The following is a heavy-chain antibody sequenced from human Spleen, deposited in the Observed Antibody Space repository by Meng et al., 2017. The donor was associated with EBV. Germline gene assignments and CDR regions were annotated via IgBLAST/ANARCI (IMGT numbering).Heavy chain of an antibody. CDR2: IHYSGRT. D-gene: IGHD3-22*01. J-gene: IGHJ4*02. V-gene: IGHV4-30-4*01. Sequence: SGPGPGQPPPPLSPTCAVSGGSISSDDYYWSWIRQPPGKGLEWIGYIHYSGRTYHNPSLKSRVTISVDTSKNQFSLKLGSVTAADTAVYYCARDQGAFYDSSGWSFNYWGQGTLVTVSS. CDR1: GGSISSDDYY. CDR3: ARDQGAFYDSSGWSFNY.